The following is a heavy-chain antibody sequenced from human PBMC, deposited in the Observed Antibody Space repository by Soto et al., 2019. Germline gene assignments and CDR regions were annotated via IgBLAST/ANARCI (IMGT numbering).Heavy chain of an antibody. Sequence: QVQLQESGPGLVKPSQTLSLTCTVSGGSISSGGYYWSWIRQHPGKGLEWIGYIYYSGSTYYNPSLKSRVTISVDTSKNQFSLKLSSVTAADTAVYYCATHYYDSSGYYYGAFDIWGQGTMVTVSS. J-gene: IGHJ3*02. CDR3: ATHYYDSSGYYYGAFDI. CDR1: GGSISSGGYY. D-gene: IGHD3-22*01. CDR2: IYYSGST. V-gene: IGHV4-31*03.